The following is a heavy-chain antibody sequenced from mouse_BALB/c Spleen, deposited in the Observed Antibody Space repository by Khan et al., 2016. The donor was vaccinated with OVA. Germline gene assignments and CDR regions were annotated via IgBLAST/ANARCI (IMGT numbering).Heavy chain of an antibody. CDR1: GLSLTNYG. Sequence: QMQLEESGPGLVAPSQSLSITCTVSGLSLTNYGISWIRQPPGKGLEWLGVIGGDGSTNYHSALISRLSINKDNSKSQVFLKLNSLQTDDTATYYCAIIYYGYDWFTYWGQGTLVTVSA. CDR3: AIIYYGYDWFTY. V-gene: IGHV2-3*01. J-gene: IGHJ3*01. CDR2: IGGDGST. D-gene: IGHD2-2*01.